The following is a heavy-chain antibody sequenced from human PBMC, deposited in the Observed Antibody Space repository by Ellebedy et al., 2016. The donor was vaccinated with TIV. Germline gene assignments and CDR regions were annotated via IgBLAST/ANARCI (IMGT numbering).Heavy chain of an antibody. CDR2: IWYDGSNK. J-gene: IGHJ4*02. V-gene: IGHV3-33*01. D-gene: IGHD5-12*01. CDR3: ARDDIAPFDY. CDR1: GFTLSSHA. Sequence: PGGSLRLSCAASGFTLSSHAMHWVRQAPGKGLEWVAVIWYDGSNKYYADSVKGRFTISRDNSKNTLYLQMNSLRAEDTAVYYCARDDIAPFDYWGQGTLVTVSS.